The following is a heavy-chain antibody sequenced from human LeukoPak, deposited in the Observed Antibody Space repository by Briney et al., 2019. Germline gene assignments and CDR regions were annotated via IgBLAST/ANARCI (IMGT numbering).Heavy chain of an antibody. CDR1: GFTFDDYT. Sequence: SGGSLRLSCAASGFTFDDYTMHWVRQAPGKGLEWVSLISWDGGSTYYADSEKGRFTISRDNSKNSLYLQMNSLRTEDTALYYCAKSKTAVTTGYLDYWGQGTLVTVSS. CDR2: ISWDGGST. D-gene: IGHD4-17*01. J-gene: IGHJ4*02. V-gene: IGHV3-43*01. CDR3: AKSKTAVTTGYLDY.